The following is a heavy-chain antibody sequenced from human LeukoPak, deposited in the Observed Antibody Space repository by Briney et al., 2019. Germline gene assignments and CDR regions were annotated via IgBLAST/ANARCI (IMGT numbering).Heavy chain of an antibody. CDR2: LSSGGLLI. V-gene: IGHV3-11*01. D-gene: IGHD3-22*01. CDR3: AKDGTYYYDSSGYWGYFDY. J-gene: IGHJ4*02. Sequence: GGSLRLSCEASGFTLSDYYMGWIRQAPGKGLEWISYLSSGGLLIYYGDSVKGRFTISRDNAKNSLHLQMNSLRAEDTALYYCAKDGTYYYDSSGYWGYFDYWGQGTLVTVSS. CDR1: GFTLSDYY.